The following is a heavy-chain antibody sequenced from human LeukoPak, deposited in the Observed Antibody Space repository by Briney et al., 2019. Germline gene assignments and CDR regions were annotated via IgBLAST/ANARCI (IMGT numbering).Heavy chain of an antibody. D-gene: IGHD6-13*01. CDR2: IYYSGST. V-gene: IGHV4-39*02. CDR3: ARDRPGGSSLDY. CDR1: GGSISSGDYY. Sequence: PSETLSLTCTVSGGSISSGDYYWSWIRQPPGKGLEWIGSIYYSGSTYYNPSLKSRVTISVDTSKNQFSLKLSSVTAADTAVYYCARDRPGGSSLDYWGQGILVTVSS. J-gene: IGHJ4*02.